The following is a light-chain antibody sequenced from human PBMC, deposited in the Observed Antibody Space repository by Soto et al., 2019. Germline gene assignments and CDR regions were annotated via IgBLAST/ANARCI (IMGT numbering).Light chain of an antibody. Sequence: QSVLTQPPSASGTPGQRVTISCSGSSSNIGSNSVYWYQQLPGTAPKLLIYRNNQRPSGVPDRFSGSKSGTSASLAISGLRSEDEADYYCAAWDDSLSGDVVFGGGTKLTVL. CDR2: RNN. CDR1: SSNIGSNS. V-gene: IGLV1-47*01. J-gene: IGLJ2*01. CDR3: AAWDDSLSGDVV.